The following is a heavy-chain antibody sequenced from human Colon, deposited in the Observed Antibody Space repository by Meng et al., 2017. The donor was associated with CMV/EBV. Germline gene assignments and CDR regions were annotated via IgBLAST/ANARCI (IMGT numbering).Heavy chain of an antibody. Sequence: GESLKISCAASGFIFSRYNMNWVRQAPGKGLEWVSYITISSSTKYQADSVKGRSTISRDNAKNSLYLQRNSLRAEDTAVYYCVGDSDNEGACDYWGQGTLVTVSS. CDR2: ITISSSTK. D-gene: IGHD1-1*01. CDR3: VGDSDNEGACDY. V-gene: IGHV3-48*04. CDR1: GFIFSRYN. J-gene: IGHJ4*02.